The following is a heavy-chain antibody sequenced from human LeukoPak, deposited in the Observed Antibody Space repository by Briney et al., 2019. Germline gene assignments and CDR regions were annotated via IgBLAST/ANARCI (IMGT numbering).Heavy chain of an antibody. CDR2: IYYSGST. CDR1: GGSISSSSYY. V-gene: IGHV4-39*01. J-gene: IGHJ4*02. CDR3: ARLGRAYGYYY. D-gene: IGHD5-18*01. Sequence: PSETLSLTCTVSGGSISSSSYYWGWIRQPPGKGLEWIGSIYYSGSTYYNPSLKSRVTISVDTSKNQFSLKLSSVTAADTAVYYCARLGRAYGYYYWGQGTLVTVSS.